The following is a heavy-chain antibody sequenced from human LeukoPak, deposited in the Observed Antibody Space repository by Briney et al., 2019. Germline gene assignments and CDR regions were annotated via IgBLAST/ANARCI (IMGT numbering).Heavy chain of an antibody. CDR3: AREMSPATTTLVAY. Sequence: ASVQVSCQASLYIFTGHWIHWVRQAPADRREWMGVNNPNSGNTNYAQKFQGRVTMTRDTSINTAYMELNGQTGDHRAVYYCAREMSPATTTLVAYWGQGTLVTVSS. CDR1: LYIFTGHW. CDR2: NNPNSGNT. V-gene: IGHV1-2*02. D-gene: IGHD2-15*01. J-gene: IGHJ4*02.